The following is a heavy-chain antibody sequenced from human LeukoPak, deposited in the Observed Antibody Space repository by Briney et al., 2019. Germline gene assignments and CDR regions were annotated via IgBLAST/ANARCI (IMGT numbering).Heavy chain of an antibody. V-gene: IGHV4-34*01. CDR2: INHSGST. Sequence: SETLSLTCAVYGGSFSDYDWSWIRQPPGKGLEWIGEINHSGSTNGNPSLKSRVTISVDTSKNQFSLKLSSVTAADTAVYYCARGSGYYGSGSYYTRYYYYMDVWGKGTTVTVSS. CDR3: ARGSGYYGSGSYYTRYYYYMDV. CDR1: GGSFSDYD. D-gene: IGHD3-10*01. J-gene: IGHJ6*03.